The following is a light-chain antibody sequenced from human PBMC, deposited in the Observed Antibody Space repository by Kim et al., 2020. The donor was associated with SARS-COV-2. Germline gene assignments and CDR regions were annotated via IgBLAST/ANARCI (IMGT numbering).Light chain of an antibody. V-gene: IGKV1-39*01. CDR3: QQGYSVPYT. CDR2: AAS. CDR1: QNINSL. Sequence: ASVGDRVTITCRASQNINSLLAWYQQKPGRAPHLLIYAASTLQGGVPSRFSGSGSGTDFTLTILSLQPEDFATYYCQQGYSVPYTFGQGTKVEI. J-gene: IGKJ2*01.